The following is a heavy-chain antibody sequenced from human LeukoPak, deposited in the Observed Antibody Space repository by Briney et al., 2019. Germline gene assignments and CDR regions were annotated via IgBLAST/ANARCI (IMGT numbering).Heavy chain of an antibody. J-gene: IGHJ4*02. D-gene: IGHD6-19*01. Sequence: SETLSLTCTISGDSINGHYWSWVRQPPGKRLEWIGDIHYKGSTNYNLSLKSRVTISVDTSKNHLSLNLTSVLAADTAIYYCARRDTGWNYCDYWGQGILVTVSS. V-gene: IGHV4-59*08. CDR2: IHYKGST. CDR1: GDSINGHY. CDR3: ARRDTGWNYCDY.